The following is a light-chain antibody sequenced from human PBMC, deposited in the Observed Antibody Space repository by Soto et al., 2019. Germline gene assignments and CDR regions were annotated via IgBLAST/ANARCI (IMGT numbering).Light chain of an antibody. CDR3: LQDYTYPWT. J-gene: IGKJ1*01. CDR1: QDIRTY. V-gene: IGKV1-6*01. Sequence: IQMTQSPSSLSASVGDRVTITCQASQDIRTYLNWFQQKPGKAPNLLIFGASNLQVGVPVRFSASGSGTNFTLTISNLQPEDFASYYCLQDYTYPWTFGQGTKVDI. CDR2: GAS.